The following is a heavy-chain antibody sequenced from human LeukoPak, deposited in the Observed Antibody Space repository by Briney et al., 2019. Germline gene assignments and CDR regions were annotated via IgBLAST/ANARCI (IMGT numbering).Heavy chain of an antibody. V-gene: IGHV5-51*01. CDR2: IYPGDSDT. D-gene: IGHD2-2*01. CDR1: GYRFTSYW. Sequence: GESLKISCKGSGYRFTSYWIGWVRQMPGKGLEWMGIIYPGDSDTRYSPSFQGQVTISADKSISTAYLQWSSLKASDTAMYYCASSHSGCGRCSSTSRDVLLLGIWGQGTMVTVSS. J-gene: IGHJ3*02. CDR3: ASSHSGCGRCSSTSRDVLLLGI.